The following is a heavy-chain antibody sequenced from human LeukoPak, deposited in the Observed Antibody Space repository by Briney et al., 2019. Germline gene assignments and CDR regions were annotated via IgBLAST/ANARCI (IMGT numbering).Heavy chain of an antibody. D-gene: IGHD6-13*01. Sequence: PGGSLRLSCAASGFTFSNAWMSWVRQAPGKGLEWVSAISGSGGSTYYADSVKGRFTISRDNSKNTLYLQMNSLRAEDTAVYYCAKPIAAAGTSREVYWGQGTLVTVSS. J-gene: IGHJ4*02. CDR3: AKPIAAAGTSREVY. CDR2: ISGSGGST. V-gene: IGHV3-23*01. CDR1: GFTFSNAW.